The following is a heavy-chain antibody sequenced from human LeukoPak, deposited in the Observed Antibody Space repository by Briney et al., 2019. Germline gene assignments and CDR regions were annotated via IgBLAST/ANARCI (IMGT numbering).Heavy chain of an antibody. CDR2: INPNSGGT. D-gene: IGHD6-19*01. Sequence: ASVKVSCKASGYTFTGYYMHWVRQAPGKGLEWMGWINPNSGGTNYAQKFQGRVTMTRDTSISTAYMELSRLRSDDTAVYYCERDTSSGWYFWGAFDIWGQGTMVTVSS. J-gene: IGHJ3*02. CDR1: GYTFTGYY. CDR3: ERDTSSGWYFWGAFDI. V-gene: IGHV1-2*02.